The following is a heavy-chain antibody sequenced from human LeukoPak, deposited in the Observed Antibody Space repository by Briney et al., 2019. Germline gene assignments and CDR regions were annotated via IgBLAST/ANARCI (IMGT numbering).Heavy chain of an antibody. Sequence: SETLSLTCTVSGGSISSYYWSWIRQPPGKGLEWIAYIYSSGSTNYNPSLKSRVTISVDTSKNQFSLKLSSVTAADTAVFYCARVLDTSGCLLAFDIWGQGTMVTVSS. CDR3: ARVLDTSGCLLAFDI. D-gene: IGHD3-22*01. V-gene: IGHV4-59*01. CDR2: IYSSGST. J-gene: IGHJ3*02. CDR1: GGSISSYY.